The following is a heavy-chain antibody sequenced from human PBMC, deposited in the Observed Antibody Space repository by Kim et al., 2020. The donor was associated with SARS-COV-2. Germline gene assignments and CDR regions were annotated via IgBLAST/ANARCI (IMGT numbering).Heavy chain of an antibody. Sequence: SETLSLTCTVSGGSISSGGYYWSWIRQHPGKGLEWIGYIYYSGSTYYNPSLKSRVTISVDTSKNQFSLKLSSVTAADTAVYYCARLGWLLRHGEAGMDVWGQGTTVTVSS. D-gene: IGHD3-10*01. V-gene: IGHV4-31*03. CDR1: GGSISSGGYY. J-gene: IGHJ6*02. CDR2: IYYSGST. CDR3: ARLGWLLRHGEAGMDV.